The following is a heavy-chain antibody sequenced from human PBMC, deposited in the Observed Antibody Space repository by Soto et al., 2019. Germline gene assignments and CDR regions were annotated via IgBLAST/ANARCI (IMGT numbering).Heavy chain of an antibody. Sequence: QVQLVQSGAEVKKPGASVKVSCKASGYTFTSYGISWVRQAPGQGLEWMGWISAYNGNTNYVQKLQGRVTMTTDTSTSTAYMELRSLRSDDTAVYYCARDPYYYDSSGYYYYYYGMDVWGQGTTVTVSS. J-gene: IGHJ6*02. CDR3: ARDPYYYDSSGYYYYYYGMDV. CDR2: ISAYNGNT. D-gene: IGHD3-22*01. CDR1: GYTFTSYG. V-gene: IGHV1-18*01.